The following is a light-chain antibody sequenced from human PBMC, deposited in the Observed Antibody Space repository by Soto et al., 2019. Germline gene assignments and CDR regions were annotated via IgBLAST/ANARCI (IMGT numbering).Light chain of an antibody. Sequence: DLQMTQSPSTLSASVGHRVTITCRASQSISMFLAWYQQKPGKAPKLLIYDASNSESGVPSRFSGSGSGTEFSLTISNLQPDDFATYYCQHYKSYPWTFGQGTKVDIK. CDR3: QHYKSYPWT. V-gene: IGKV1-5*01. J-gene: IGKJ1*01. CDR2: DAS. CDR1: QSISMF.